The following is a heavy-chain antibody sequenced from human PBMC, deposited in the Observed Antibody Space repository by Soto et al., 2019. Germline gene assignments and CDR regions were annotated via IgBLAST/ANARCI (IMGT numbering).Heavy chain of an antibody. V-gene: IGHV4-34*01. Sequence: QMHLQQWCAGLLKASETLSLTCAVYGGSFSGYYCRWIRQSLGKGLEWIGEINHTGNTNYSPSLNSRVTIAVDTSKNPFSLNLSSVTAADTAVYYCARGGAYSTSFDYWGQGTLVTVSS. J-gene: IGHJ4*02. D-gene: IGHD6-6*01. CDR1: GGSFSGYY. CDR2: INHTGNT. CDR3: ARGGAYSTSFDY.